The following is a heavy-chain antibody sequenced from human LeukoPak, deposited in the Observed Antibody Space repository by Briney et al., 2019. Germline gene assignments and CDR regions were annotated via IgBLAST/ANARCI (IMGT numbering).Heavy chain of an antibody. CDR1: GFTFSSYG. V-gene: IGHV3-64*01. J-gene: IGHJ4*02. Sequence: RTGGSLRLSCAASGFTFSSYGMHWVRQAPGKGLEYVSAISSNGGSTYYANSVKGRFTISRDNSKNTLYLQMGSLRAEDMAVYYCARDSSNYFSSYFDYWGQGTLVTVSS. CDR3: ARDSSNYFSSYFDY. CDR2: ISSNGGST. D-gene: IGHD4-11*01.